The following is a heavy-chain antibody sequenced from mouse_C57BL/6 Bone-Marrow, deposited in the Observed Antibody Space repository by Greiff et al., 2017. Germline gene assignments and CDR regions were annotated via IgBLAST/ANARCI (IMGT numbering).Heavy chain of an antibody. V-gene: IGHV5-17*01. Sequence: EVQGVESGGGLVKPGGSLKLSCAASGFTFSDYGMHWVRQAPEKGLEWVAYISRGSGTIYYADTVKGRFTISRDNDKNTLFLQMSSLRAEDTAMEYCARHPYGGSSDGSFDYCGQGTTLTVSS. CDR1: GFTFSDYG. CDR3: ARHPYGGSSDGSFDY. CDR2: ISRGSGTI. J-gene: IGHJ2*01. D-gene: IGHD1-1*01.